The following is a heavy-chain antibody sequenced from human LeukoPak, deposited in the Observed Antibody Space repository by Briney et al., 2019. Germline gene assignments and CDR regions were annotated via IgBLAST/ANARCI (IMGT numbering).Heavy chain of an antibody. J-gene: IGHJ6*03. V-gene: IGHV3-30*04. CDR3: ARESPNSSGWYLWDYYYYYMDV. CDR1: GFTFSSYA. D-gene: IGHD6-19*01. CDR2: ISYDGSNK. Sequence: PGRSLRLSCAASGFTFSSYAMHWVRQAPGKGLEWVAVISYDGSNKYYADSVKGRFTISRDNAKNSLYVQMNSLTAEDTAVYYCARESPNSSGWYLWDYYYYYMDVWGKGATVTVSS.